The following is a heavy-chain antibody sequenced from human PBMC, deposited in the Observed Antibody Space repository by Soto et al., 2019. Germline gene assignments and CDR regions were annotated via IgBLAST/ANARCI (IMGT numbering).Heavy chain of an antibody. Sequence: ASVKVSCKASGYSYGYTFTNYGISWVRQAPGQGLEWMGWISGYNGNTNYAQKFQGRVTMTTDTSTSTAYMELRSLRSDDTAVYYCARDNYERSGDFDYWGQGTLVTVSS. CDR2: ISGYNGNT. J-gene: IGHJ4*02. D-gene: IGHD3-22*01. V-gene: IGHV1-18*01. CDR1: GYSYGYTFTNYG. CDR3: ARDNYERSGDFDY.